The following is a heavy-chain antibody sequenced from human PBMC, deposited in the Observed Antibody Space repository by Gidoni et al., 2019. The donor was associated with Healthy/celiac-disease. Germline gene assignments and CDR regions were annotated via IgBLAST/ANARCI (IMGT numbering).Heavy chain of an antibody. CDR1: GFSLSISGVG. D-gene: IGHD6-6*01. Sequence: QLTLKESGPTLVKPTQTLTLTCTFPGFSLSISGVGVGWTRQPPGKALEWLALIYWDDDKRYSPSLKSRLTITKDTSKNQVVLTVTNMDPVDTATYYCIQLGSSSSHFQHWGQGTLVAVSS. J-gene: IGHJ1*01. V-gene: IGHV2-5*02. CDR2: IYWDDDK. CDR3: IQLGSSSSHFQH.